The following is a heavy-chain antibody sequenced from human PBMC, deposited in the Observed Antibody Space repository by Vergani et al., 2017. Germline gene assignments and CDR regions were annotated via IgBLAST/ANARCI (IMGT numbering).Heavy chain of an antibody. CDR1: GFTFSSYE. V-gene: IGHV3-48*03. D-gene: IGHD5-18*01. Sequence: CAASGFTFSSYEMNWVRQAPGKGLEWVSYISSSGSTIYYADSVKGRFTISRDNAKNSLYLQMNSLRAEDTAVYYCARWEDSYSFDYWGQGTLVTVSS. CDR3: ARWEDSYSFDY. CDR2: ISSSGSTI. J-gene: IGHJ4*02.